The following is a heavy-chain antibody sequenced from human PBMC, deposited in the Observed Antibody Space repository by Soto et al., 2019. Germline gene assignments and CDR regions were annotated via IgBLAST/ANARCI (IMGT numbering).Heavy chain of an antibody. CDR2: AYYTGST. Sequence: SETLSLTCTVSGASIRSTDYYWSWIRQAPGKGLEWIGYAYYTGSTYYNPSLMSRLTISVDASKNQFSLKLTSVTAAETAVYYCVRTARQGAVAPHWFDRWGQGTQVTVSS. CDR3: VRTARQGAVAPHWFDR. V-gene: IGHV4-30-4*01. J-gene: IGHJ5*02. D-gene: IGHD2-21*02. CDR1: GASIRSTDYY.